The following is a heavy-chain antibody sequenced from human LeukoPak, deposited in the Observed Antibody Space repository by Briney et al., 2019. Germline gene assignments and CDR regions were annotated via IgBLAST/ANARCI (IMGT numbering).Heavy chain of an antibody. V-gene: IGHV3-48*03. CDR1: GFTFSSYE. J-gene: IGHJ4*02. D-gene: IGHD3-9*01. Sequence: QPGGSLRLSWAASGFTFSSYEMNWVRQAPGKGLEWVSYISSSGSTIYYADSVKGRFTISRDNAKNSLYLQMNSLRAEDKAVYYCARKFGKLRYFDWGGQGTLVTVSS. CDR3: ARKFGKLRYFDW. CDR2: ISSSGSTI.